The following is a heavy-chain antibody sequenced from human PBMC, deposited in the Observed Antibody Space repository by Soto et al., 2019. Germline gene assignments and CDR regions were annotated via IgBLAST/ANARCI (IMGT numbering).Heavy chain of an antibody. V-gene: IGHV4-31*03. Sequence: QVQLQESGPGLVKPSQTLSLTCTVSAGSISSGGYYWSLIRQHPGKGLEWIGYIYYSGRTYYNPSLKSRVTISVDTSKNQFSLKLSSVTAADTAVYYCAREEGGGYDHRWFDPWGQGTLVTVSS. CDR2: IYYSGRT. CDR1: AGSISSGGYY. D-gene: IGHD5-12*01. CDR3: AREEGGGYDHRWFDP. J-gene: IGHJ5*02.